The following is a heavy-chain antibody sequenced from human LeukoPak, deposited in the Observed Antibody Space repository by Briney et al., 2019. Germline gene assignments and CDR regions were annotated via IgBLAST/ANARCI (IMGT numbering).Heavy chain of an antibody. V-gene: IGHV3-23*01. J-gene: IGHJ4*02. CDR3: AKGSGSYYSEALDY. CDR1: GFTFSSYA. D-gene: IGHD3-10*01. CDR2: ISGSGGST. Sequence: SGGSLRLSCAASGFTFSSYAMSWVRQAPGKGLEWVSAISGSGGSTYYADSVKGRFTISRDNSKNTLYLQMNSLRAEDTAVYYCAKGSGSYYSEALDYWGQGTLVTVSS.